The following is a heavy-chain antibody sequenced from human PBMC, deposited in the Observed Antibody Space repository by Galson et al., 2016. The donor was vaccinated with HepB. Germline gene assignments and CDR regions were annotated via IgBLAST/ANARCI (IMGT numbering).Heavy chain of an antibody. CDR3: ARGKSWFDP. J-gene: IGHJ5*02. CDR2: IRQDESER. Sequence: SLRLSCAVSGITFSNYWMTWVRQAPGKGLEWVANIRQDESERQYVDSVKGRFTISIDNANNSLYLQMNSLRAEETATYFCARGKSWFDPWGQGTLVIVSS. V-gene: IGHV3-7*01. CDR1: GITFSNYW.